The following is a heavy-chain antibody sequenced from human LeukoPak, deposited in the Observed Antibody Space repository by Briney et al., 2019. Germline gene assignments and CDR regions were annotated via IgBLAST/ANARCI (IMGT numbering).Heavy chain of an antibody. Sequence: TSETLSLTCTVSGGSISSYYWSWIRQPPGKGLEWIGYIYYSGSTNYNPSLKSRVTISVDTPKNQFSLKLSSVTAADTAVYYCARAGEWDPNWFDPWGQGTLVTVSS. CDR3: ARAGEWDPNWFDP. CDR1: GGSISSYY. D-gene: IGHD1-26*01. CDR2: IYYSGST. J-gene: IGHJ5*02. V-gene: IGHV4-59*08.